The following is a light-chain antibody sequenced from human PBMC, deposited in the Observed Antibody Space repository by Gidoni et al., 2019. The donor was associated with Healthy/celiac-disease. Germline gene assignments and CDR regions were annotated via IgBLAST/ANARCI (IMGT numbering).Light chain of an antibody. CDR1: QSISSW. V-gene: IGKV1-5*03. Sequence: DIQMTQSPSTLSASVGDRVTITCRASQSISSWLAWYQQKPGKAPKLLIYKASSLESGVPSRCSGSGSGTEFTLTISSLQPDDFATYYCQQYNSSPYTFXQXTKLEIK. CDR3: QQYNSSPYT. J-gene: IGKJ2*01. CDR2: KAS.